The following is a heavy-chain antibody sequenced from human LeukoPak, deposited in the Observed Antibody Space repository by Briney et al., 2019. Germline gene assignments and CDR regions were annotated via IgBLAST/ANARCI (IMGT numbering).Heavy chain of an antibody. CDR3: ARDGSGSYETFDY. CDR1: GFTFSSYA. J-gene: IGHJ4*02. CDR2: ISYDGSNK. D-gene: IGHD3-10*01. V-gene: IGHV3-30*04. Sequence: GRSLRLSCAASGFTFSSYAMHWVRQAPGKGLEWVAVISYDGSNKYYADSVKGRFTISRDNSKNTLYLQMNSLRAEDTAVYYCARDGSGSYETFDYWGQGTLVTVSS.